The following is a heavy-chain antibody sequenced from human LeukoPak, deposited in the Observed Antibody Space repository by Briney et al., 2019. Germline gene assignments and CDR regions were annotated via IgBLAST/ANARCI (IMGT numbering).Heavy chain of an antibody. J-gene: IGHJ4*02. CDR3: AKGRWLQFGTSYFDY. V-gene: IGHV3-23*01. CDR2: ISGSGGST. CDR1: GFTFSSYA. D-gene: IGHD5-24*01. Sequence: GGSLRLSCAASGFTFSSYAMNWVRQAPGKGLEWVSAISGSGGSTYYAESVKGRFTISRDNSKNTLFLQMDSLRAEDTAVYYCAKGRWLQFGTSYFDYWGQGTLVTVSS.